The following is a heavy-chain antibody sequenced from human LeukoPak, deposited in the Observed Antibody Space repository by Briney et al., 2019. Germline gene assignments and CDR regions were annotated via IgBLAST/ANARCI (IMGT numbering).Heavy chain of an antibody. D-gene: IGHD3-10*01. CDR3: ASWGSGRRQYYYYYMDV. J-gene: IGHJ6*03. Sequence: GGSLRLSCAAPGFTFSSYEMNWVRQAPGKGLEWVSSISSSSSYIYYADSVKGRFTISRDNAKNSLYLQMNSLRAEDTAVYYCASWGSGRRQYYYYYMDVWGKGTTVTVSS. CDR1: GFTFSSYE. CDR2: ISSSSSYI. V-gene: IGHV3-21*01.